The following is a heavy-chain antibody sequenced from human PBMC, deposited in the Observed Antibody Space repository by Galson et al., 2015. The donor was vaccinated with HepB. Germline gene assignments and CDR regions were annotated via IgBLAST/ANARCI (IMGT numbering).Heavy chain of an antibody. V-gene: IGHV3-23*01. CDR2: ISGSGGST. D-gene: IGHD3-10*01. CDR1: GFTFSSYA. J-gene: IGHJ6*02. CDR3: AKSGEGGSGSYYNAYYYYGMDV. Sequence: SLRLSCAASGFTFSSYAMSWVRQAPGKGLEWVSAISGSGGSTYYADSVKGRFTISRDNSKNTLYLQMNSLRAEDTAVYYCAKSGEGGSGSYYNAYYYYGMDVWGQGTTVTVSS.